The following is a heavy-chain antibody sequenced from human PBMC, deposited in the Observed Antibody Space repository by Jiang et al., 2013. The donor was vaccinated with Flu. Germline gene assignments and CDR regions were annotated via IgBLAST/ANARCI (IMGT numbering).Heavy chain of an antibody. CDR1: FSSYW. CDR3: ARYCSSTSCQYFDY. Sequence: FSSYWMSWVRQAPGKGLEWVANIKQDGSEKYYVDSVKGRFTISRDNAKNSLYLQMNSLRAEDTAVYYCARYCSSTSCQYFDYWGQGTLVTVSS. CDR2: IKQDGSEK. V-gene: IGHV3-7*03. D-gene: IGHD2-2*01. J-gene: IGHJ4*02.